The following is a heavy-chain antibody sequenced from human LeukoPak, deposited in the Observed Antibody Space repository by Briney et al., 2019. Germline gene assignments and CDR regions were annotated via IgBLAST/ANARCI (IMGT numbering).Heavy chain of an antibody. CDR2: ISGSGGST. CDR1: GFTVSSNY. J-gene: IGHJ4*02. Sequence: GGSLRLSCAASGFTVSSNYMSWVRQAPGKGLEWVSAISGSGGSTYYADSVKGRFTISRDNSKNTLYLQMNSLRAEDTAVYYCAKEGGITGTTGYWGQGTLVTVSS. D-gene: IGHD1-7*01. CDR3: AKEGGITGTTGY. V-gene: IGHV3-23*01.